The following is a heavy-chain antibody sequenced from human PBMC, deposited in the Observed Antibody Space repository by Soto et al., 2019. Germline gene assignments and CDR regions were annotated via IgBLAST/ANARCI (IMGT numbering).Heavy chain of an antibody. CDR1: GFTFRNYG. J-gene: IGHJ2*01. CDR3: TRDVSSRYFDL. V-gene: IGHV3-33*01. Sequence: QVQLVESGGGVVQPGTSLRLSCAASGFTFRNYGMHWVRQAPGKGLEWVAVIWYDGSNKFYTDSVKGRFTISRDNSKSTLHLQMNGLRAEDTAVYYCTRDVSSRYFDLWGRGSLVTVSS. CDR2: IWYDGSNK.